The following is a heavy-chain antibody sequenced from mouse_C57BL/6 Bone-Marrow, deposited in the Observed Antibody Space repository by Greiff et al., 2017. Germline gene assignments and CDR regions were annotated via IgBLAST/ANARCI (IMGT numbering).Heavy chain of an antibody. J-gene: IGHJ2*01. CDR2: INPNSGGT. V-gene: IGHV1-18*01. CDR1: GYTFTDYN. Sequence: EVKLVESGPELVKPGASVKIPCKASGYTFTDYNMDWVKQSHGKSLEWIGDINPNSGGTIYNQKFKGKATLTVDKSSSTAYMELRSLTSEDTAVYYCARSGLPVFDYWGQGTTLTVSS. CDR3: ARSGLPVFDY. D-gene: IGHD3-1*01.